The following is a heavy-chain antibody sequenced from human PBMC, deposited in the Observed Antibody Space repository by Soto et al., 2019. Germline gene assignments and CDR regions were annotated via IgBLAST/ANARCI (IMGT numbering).Heavy chain of an antibody. CDR1: GGSFSGYY. V-gene: IGHV4-34*01. J-gene: IGHJ5*02. CDR3: ARLDIVGVVAARSWFDP. CDR2: INHSGST. D-gene: IGHD2-15*01. Sequence: QVQLQQWGAGLLKPSETLSLTCAVYGGSFSGYYWSWIRQPPGKGLEWIGEINHSGSTNYNPSLKSRVTISVDTSKNQFSLKLSSVTAADTAVYYCARLDIVGVVAARSWFDPWGQGTLVTVSS.